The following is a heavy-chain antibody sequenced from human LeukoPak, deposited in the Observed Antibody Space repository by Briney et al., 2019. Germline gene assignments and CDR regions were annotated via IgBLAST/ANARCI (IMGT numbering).Heavy chain of an antibody. V-gene: IGHV3-30*04. CDR1: GFTFSSYA. J-gene: IGHJ6*03. CDR2: ISYDGSNK. Sequence: PGGSLRLSCAASGFTFSSYAMHWVRQAPGKGLEWVAVISYDGSNKYYADSVKGRFTISRDNSKKTLYLQMNSLRAEDTAVYYCAKDIHGRNYYYMDVWGKGTTVTISS. CDR3: AKDIHGRNYYYMDV. D-gene: IGHD2-15*01.